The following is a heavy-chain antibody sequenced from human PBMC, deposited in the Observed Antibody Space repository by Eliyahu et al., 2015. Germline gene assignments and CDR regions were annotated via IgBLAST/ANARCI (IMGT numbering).Heavy chain of an antibody. D-gene: IGHD3-10*01. CDR3: ARPMVQRAGAFDI. CDR2: IYYSGST. V-gene: IGHV4-39*01. CDR1: GGSISSSSYY. J-gene: IGHJ3*02. Sequence: QLQLQESGPGLVKPSETLSLTCTVSGGSISSSSYYWGWIRQPPGKGLEWIGSIYYSGSTYYNPSLKSRVTISVDTSKNQFSLKLSSVTAADTAVYYCARPMVQRAGAFDIWGQGTMVTVSS.